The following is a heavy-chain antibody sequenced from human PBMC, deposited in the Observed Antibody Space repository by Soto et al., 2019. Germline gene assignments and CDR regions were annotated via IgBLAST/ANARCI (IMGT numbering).Heavy chain of an antibody. V-gene: IGHV1-8*02. D-gene: IGHD2-2*01. J-gene: IGHJ5*02. Sequence: QEQLVQSAAEVKKPGASVKVSCMTSGYTFNDYEINWVRPATGQGLEWIGWMNPNSGETGYAHRFQGRVTMTTSSSLSTAYLELSSLTSDDTAVYYCARIAMPARPRWYNWFDPWGQGTLVTVSS. CDR2: MNPNSGET. CDR3: ARIAMPARPRWYNWFDP. CDR1: GYTFNDYE.